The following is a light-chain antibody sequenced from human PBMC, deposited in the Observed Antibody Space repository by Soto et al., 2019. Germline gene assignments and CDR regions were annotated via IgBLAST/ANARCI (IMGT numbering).Light chain of an antibody. CDR1: QSLSSTY. CDR2: ATS. J-gene: IGKJ2*01. V-gene: IGKV3-20*01. CDR3: QEYGSSPLHA. Sequence: EIVLTQSPGTLSLSPGERATLSCRASQSLSSTYLAWYQHKPGQAPRHLIFATSSRATGIPDRYSGSASGTDFTLTISRLEPEDFAVYYCQEYGSSPLHAFGQGTKLAIK.